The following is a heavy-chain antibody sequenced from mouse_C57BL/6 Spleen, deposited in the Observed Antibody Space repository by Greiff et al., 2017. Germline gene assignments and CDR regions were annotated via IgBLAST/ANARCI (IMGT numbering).Heavy chain of an antibody. J-gene: IGHJ4*01. CDR1: GYSFTGYY. V-gene: IGHV1-31*01. D-gene: IGHD2-5*01. CDR2: IYPYNGVS. Sequence: EVKLVESGPELVKPGASVKISCKASGYSFTGYYMHWVKQSHGNILDWIGYIYPYNGVSSYNQKFKGKATLTVDKSSSTAYMELRSPTSEDSAVYYCAREHYYSNYAMDYWGQGTSVTVSS. CDR3: AREHYYSNYAMDY.